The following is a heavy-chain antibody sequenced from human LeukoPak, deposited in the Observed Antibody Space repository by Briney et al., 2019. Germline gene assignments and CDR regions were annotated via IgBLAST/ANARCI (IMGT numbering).Heavy chain of an antibody. J-gene: IGHJ4*02. CDR1: GFSFKNST. Sequence: GGSLGLSCVASGFSFKNSTMTWVRQAPGRGLERVSSITYSSDSISYADAVKGRFTISRDNAKNSLYLQMNSLRAEDTAVYYCARGTAVVTARQGNDYWGQGTLVTVSS. CDR3: ARGTAVVTARQGNDY. CDR2: ITYSSDSI. D-gene: IGHD2-21*02. V-gene: IGHV3-48*01.